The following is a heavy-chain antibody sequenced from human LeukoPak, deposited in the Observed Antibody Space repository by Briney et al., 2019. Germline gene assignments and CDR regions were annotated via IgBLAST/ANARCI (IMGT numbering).Heavy chain of an antibody. V-gene: IGHV4-34*01. CDR1: GGSFSGYY. Sequence: KPSETLSLTCAVYGGSFSGYYWSWIRQPPGKGLEWIGEINHSGSTNYNPSLKSRVTISVDTSKNQFSLKLSSVTAADTAVYYCARHRKPPSIPGGWFDPWGQGTLVTVSS. D-gene: IGHD3-10*01. CDR2: INHSGST. J-gene: IGHJ5*02. CDR3: ARHRKPPSIPGGWFDP.